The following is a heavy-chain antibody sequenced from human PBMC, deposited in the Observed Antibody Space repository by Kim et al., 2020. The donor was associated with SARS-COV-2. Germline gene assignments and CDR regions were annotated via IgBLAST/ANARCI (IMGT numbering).Heavy chain of an antibody. V-gene: IGHV3-15*01. J-gene: IGHJ3*01. D-gene: IGHD2-8*02. CDR3: TCDLGGTCAGGDDSRV. Sequence: PVKGRFTISRDDSKNTLYLQMNSLKTEDTAVYYCTCDLGGTCAGGDDSRVWGQGTTVTVSS.